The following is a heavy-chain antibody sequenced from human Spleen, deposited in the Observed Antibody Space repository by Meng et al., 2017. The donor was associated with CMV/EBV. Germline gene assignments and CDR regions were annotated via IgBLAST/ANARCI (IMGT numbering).Heavy chain of an antibody. D-gene: IGHD6-13*01. J-gene: IGHJ4*02. CDR1: GGSISSYY. CDR2: IYTSGST. V-gene: IGHV4-4*07. Sequence: QVQLQESGPGLVKPSETLSLTCTASGGSISSYYWSWIRQPAGKGLEWIGRIYTSGSTNYNPSLKSRVTMSVDTSKNQFSLKLSSVTAADTAVYYCASELPGNSWYYFDYWGQGTLVTVSS. CDR3: ASELPGNSWYYFDY.